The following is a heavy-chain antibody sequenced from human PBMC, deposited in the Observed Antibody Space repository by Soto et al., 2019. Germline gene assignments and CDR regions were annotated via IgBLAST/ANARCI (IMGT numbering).Heavy chain of an antibody. D-gene: IGHD6-19*01. CDR1: GFTVSGNS. V-gene: IGHV3-53*01. CDR2: IYIDGST. Sequence: EVQLVDSGGDLIQPGGSRRLSCGASGFTVSGNSLSWVRQAPGKGLEWVSYIYIDGSTYYADSVRGRFTLTRDNSKNTLYLQMNNLRGEDTAVYYCARDGGSGTAVAGIQYSGMDVWGQGTTVTVSS. J-gene: IGHJ6*02. CDR3: ARDGGSGTAVAGIQYSGMDV.